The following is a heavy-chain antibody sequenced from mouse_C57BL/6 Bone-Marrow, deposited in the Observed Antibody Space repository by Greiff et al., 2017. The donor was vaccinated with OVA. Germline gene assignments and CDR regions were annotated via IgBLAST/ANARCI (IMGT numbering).Heavy chain of an antibody. Sequence: VQGVESGPGLVQPSQSLSITCTVSGFSLTSYGVHLVRQSPGKGLEWLGVIWRGGSTDYNAAFISRLSISKDNSKSQVFFKMNRLQADDTAIYYCARNRLGRYAMDDWGQGTSVTVSS. J-gene: IGHJ4*01. CDR3: ARNRLGRYAMDD. CDR1: GFSLTSYG. D-gene: IGHD4-1*01. CDR2: IWRGGST. V-gene: IGHV2-2*01.